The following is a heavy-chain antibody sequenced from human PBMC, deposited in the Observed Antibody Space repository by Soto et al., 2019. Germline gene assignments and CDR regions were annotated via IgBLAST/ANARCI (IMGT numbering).Heavy chain of an antibody. CDR1: GFVCGDYA. Sequence: PGGSLRLSCIPSGFVCGDYAMIWVRQAPGKGLEWVAFIRSETFGGTADYAASVKGRFTVSGDDSKRITYLQMSSLKSEDTAVYFCTRGGIDVVVPADPGFFYYGMDVWGQGTTVTVSS. CDR3: TRGGIDVVVPADPGFFYYGMDV. CDR2: IRSETFGGTA. V-gene: IGHV3-49*04. J-gene: IGHJ6*02. D-gene: IGHD2-2*01.